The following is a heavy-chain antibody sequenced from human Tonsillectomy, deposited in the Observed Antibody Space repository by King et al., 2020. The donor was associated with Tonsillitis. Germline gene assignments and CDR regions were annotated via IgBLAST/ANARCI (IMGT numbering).Heavy chain of an antibody. CDR3: ARWGYYNILTGRNDAFDI. V-gene: IGHV3-21*01. J-gene: IGHJ3*02. CDR1: GFTFSSYS. CDR2: ISSSAGNI. D-gene: IGHD3-9*01. Sequence: VQLVESVGGLVKPGGSLRLSCAVSGFTFSSYSMNWVRQAPGKGLEWVSSISSSAGNIQYADSVKGRFTISRDNGKNSLYLQMNSLRAEDTAVYYCARWGYYNILTGRNDAFDIWGQGTMVTVSS.